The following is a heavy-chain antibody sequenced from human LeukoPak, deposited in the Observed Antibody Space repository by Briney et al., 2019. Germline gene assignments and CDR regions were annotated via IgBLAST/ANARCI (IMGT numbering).Heavy chain of an antibody. CDR2: ISYDGSNK. CDR3: ARDEGYSYGHPFDY. J-gene: IGHJ4*02. D-gene: IGHD5-18*01. Sequence: GGSLRLSRAASGFTFSSYGMHWVRQAPGKGLEWVALISYDGSNKYYADSVKGRFTISRDNSKNTLYLQMNYLRTEETAVYSCARDEGYSYGHPFDYWGQGTLVTVSS. V-gene: IGHV3-30*03. CDR1: GFTFSSYG.